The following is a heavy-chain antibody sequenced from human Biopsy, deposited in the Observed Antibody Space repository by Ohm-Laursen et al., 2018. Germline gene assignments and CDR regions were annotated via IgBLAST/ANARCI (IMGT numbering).Heavy chain of an antibody. D-gene: IGHD1-26*01. CDR1: RDSISNYY. J-gene: IGHJ4*02. V-gene: IGHV4-59*07. CDR3: ALGGGSYVNFDY. CDR2: IYYTGST. Sequence: PSDTLSLTWAVSRDSISNYYWTWIRQSPGKGLEWIGYIYYTGSTNYNPSVKSRVTISVDTSKNQFSLKLNSVTAADTAVYYCALGGGSYVNFDYWGQGTLVTVSS.